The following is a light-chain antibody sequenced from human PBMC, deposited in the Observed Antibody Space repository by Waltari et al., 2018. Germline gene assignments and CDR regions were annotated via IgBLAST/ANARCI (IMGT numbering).Light chain of an antibody. J-gene: IGKJ2*01. CDR1: QSFSTT. CDR3: QHYNRPPYT. V-gene: IGKV3-15*01. CDR2: GAS. Sequence: EIVMTQSPATLSVSPGEGATLSCRASQSFSTTLAWYQHKRGQAPRLLIYGASTRATGIPARFSGSGSGTEFTLTISSLQSEDFASYYCQHYNRPPYTFGQGTKLEIK.